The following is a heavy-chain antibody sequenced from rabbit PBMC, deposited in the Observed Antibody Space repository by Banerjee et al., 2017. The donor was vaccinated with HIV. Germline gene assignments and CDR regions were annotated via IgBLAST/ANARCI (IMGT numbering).Heavy chain of an antibody. D-gene: IGHD6-1*01. CDR2: IVSGNTGNT. CDR3: ARGYGYGDAGHATFNL. V-gene: IGHV1S45*01. J-gene: IGHJ4*01. Sequence: QEQLVESGGGLVQPEGSLTLTCKASGFSFSNSYWICWVRQAPGKGLEWIACIVSGNTGNTYYASWAKGRFTITRSTSLNTVTLQMTSLTAADMATYFCARGYGYGDAGHATFNLRGPGTLVTVS. CDR1: GFSFSNSYW.